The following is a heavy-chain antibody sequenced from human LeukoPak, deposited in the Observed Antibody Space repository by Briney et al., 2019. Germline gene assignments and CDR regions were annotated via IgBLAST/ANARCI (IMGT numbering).Heavy chain of an antibody. CDR3: ARTPGGWFDP. V-gene: IGHV4-59*01. D-gene: IGHD1-14*01. CDR2: IYYSGST. CDR1: GGSISSYY. Sequence: SENLSLTCTVSGGSISSYYWSWIRQPPGKGLEWIGYIYYSGSTNYNPSLKSRVTISVDTSKNQFSLKLSSVTAADTAVYYCARTPGGWFDPWGQGTLVTVSS. J-gene: IGHJ5*02.